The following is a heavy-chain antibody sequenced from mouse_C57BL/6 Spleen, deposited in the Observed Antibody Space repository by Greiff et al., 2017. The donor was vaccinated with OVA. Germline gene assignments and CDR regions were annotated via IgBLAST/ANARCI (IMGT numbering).Heavy chain of an antibody. J-gene: IGHJ2*01. Sequence: EVKLVESGPGLVKPSQSLSLTCSVTGYSITSGYYWNWIRQFPGNKLEWMGYISYDGSNNYNPSLKNRISITRDTSKNQFFLKLNSVTTEDTATYYCARDDDGYYGYWGQGTTLTVSS. D-gene: IGHD2-3*01. CDR3: ARDDDGYYGY. V-gene: IGHV3-6*01. CDR2: ISYDGSN. CDR1: GYSITSGYY.